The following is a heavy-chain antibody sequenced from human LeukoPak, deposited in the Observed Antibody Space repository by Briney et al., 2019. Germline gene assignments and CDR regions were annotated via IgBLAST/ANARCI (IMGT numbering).Heavy chain of an antibody. V-gene: IGHV3-21*04. D-gene: IGHD6-13*01. Sequence: PGGSLRLSCAASGLSFSSCSMNWVRQAPGQGREGVSCISISCNKIYSADTVKGRFTITRANAKTKLHLQMDSLRAEDTAVYFYARSSAYSSSWTSSYFDYWGQGALVTVSS. CDR3: ARSSAYSSSWTSSYFDY. J-gene: IGHJ4*02. CDR2: ISISCNKI. CDR1: GLSFSSCS.